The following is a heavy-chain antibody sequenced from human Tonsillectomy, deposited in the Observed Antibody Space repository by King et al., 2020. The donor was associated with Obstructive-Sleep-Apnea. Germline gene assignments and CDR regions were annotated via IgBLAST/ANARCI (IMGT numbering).Heavy chain of an antibody. CDR1: GFTFSDYY. V-gene: IGHV3-11*01. D-gene: IGHD3-10*01. Sequence: VQLVESGGGLVKPGGSLRLSCAASGFTFSDYYMSWIRQAPGKGLEWVSYISSSGSTIYYADSVKGRFTISRDNAKNSLYLQMNSLRAEDTAVYYCASPFGSGYYGTGSVGDAFDIWGQGTMVTVSS. CDR3: ASPFGSGYYGTGSVGDAFDI. J-gene: IGHJ3*02. CDR2: ISSSGSTI.